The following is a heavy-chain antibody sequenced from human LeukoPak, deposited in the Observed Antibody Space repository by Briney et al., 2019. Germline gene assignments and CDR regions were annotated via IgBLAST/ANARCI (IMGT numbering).Heavy chain of an antibody. CDR2: IYYSGST. CDR3: ARRDSSSSDFDY. CDR1: GGSISSYY. Sequence: SETLSLTCTVSGGSISSYYWGWIRQPPGKGLEWIGSIYYSGSTYYNPSLKSRVTISVDTSKNQFSLKLSSVTAADTAVYYCARRDSSSSDFDYWGQGTLVTVSS. D-gene: IGHD6-6*01. J-gene: IGHJ4*02. V-gene: IGHV4-39*01.